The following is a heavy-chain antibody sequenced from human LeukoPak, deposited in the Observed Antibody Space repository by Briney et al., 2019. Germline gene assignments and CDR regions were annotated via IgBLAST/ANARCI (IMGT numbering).Heavy chain of an antibody. CDR2: ISSSGSTI. CDR3: ARDGSGWYGYYFDY. CDR1: GVTLSSYA. Sequence: GGSLRLSCAASGVTLSSYAMSWIRQAPGKGLEWVSYISSSGSTIYYADSVKGRFTISRDNAKNSLYLQMNSLRAENTAVYYCARDGSGWYGYYFDYWGQGTLVTVSS. V-gene: IGHV3-11*01. J-gene: IGHJ4*02. D-gene: IGHD6-19*01.